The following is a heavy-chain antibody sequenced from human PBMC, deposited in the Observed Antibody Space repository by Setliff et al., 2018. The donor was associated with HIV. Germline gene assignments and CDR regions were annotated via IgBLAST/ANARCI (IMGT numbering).Heavy chain of an antibody. V-gene: IGHV4-61*02. J-gene: IGHJ1*01. CDR2: IYTSGST. D-gene: IGHD6-13*01. CDR3: AREDSSSWYSSLSF. CDR1: GGSISSGTDF. Sequence: SETLSLTCSVSGGSISSGTDFWSWIRQPAGKGLEWIGRIYTSGSTKYNPSLDSRVTISVDTSKNQFSLKLSSVTAADTAIYYCAREDSSSWYSSLSFWGQGTLVTVSS.